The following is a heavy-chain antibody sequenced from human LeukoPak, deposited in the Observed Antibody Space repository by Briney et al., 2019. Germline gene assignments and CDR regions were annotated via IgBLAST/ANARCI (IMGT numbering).Heavy chain of an antibody. CDR2: IRYDGSNK. CDR1: GFTFSSYG. V-gene: IGHV3-30*02. D-gene: IGHD3-16*01. J-gene: IGHJ4*02. Sequence: GGPLRLSCAASGFTFSSYGMPWFGQAPGKGLGGVPFIRYDGSNKYYADSVKGRFTISRDNSKNTLYLQMNSLRAEDTAVYYCAKTRLGAARYYFDYWGQGTLVTVSS. CDR3: AKTRLGAARYYFDY.